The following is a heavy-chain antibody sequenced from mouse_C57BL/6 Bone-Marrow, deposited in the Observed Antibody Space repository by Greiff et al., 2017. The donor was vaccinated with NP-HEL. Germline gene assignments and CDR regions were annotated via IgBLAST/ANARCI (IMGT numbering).Heavy chain of an antibody. CDR3: ARSEVITTVVAHWYFDV. CDR1: GYTFTSYG. CDR2: IYPRSGNT. J-gene: IGHJ1*03. V-gene: IGHV1-81*01. Sequence: QVQLQQPGAELARPGASVKLSCKASGYTFTSYGISWVKQRTGQGLEWIGEIYPRSGNTYYNEKFKGKATLTADKSSSTAYMELRSLTSEDSAVYFCARSEVITTVVAHWYFDVWGTGTTVTVSS. D-gene: IGHD1-1*01.